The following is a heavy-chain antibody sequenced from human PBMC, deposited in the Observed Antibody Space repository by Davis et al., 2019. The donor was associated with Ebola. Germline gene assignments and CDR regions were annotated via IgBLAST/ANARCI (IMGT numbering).Heavy chain of an antibody. CDR2: IYYSGST. CDR1: GGSISSGDYS. Sequence: MPSETLSLTCTVSGGSISSGDYSWSWIRQPPGKGLEWIGYIYYSGSTYYNPFLKSRVTISVHTSKNQFSLKLSSVTAADTALYYCARVNGCTSTSCLYYDHYMDVWGKGTTVTVSS. D-gene: IGHD2-2*01. J-gene: IGHJ6*03. CDR3: ARVNGCTSTSCLYYDHYMDV. V-gene: IGHV4-30-4*01.